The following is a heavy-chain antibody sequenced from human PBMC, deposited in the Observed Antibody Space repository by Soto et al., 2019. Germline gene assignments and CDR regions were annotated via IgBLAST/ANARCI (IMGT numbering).Heavy chain of an antibody. V-gene: IGHV3-23*01. Sequence: EVELLESGGGLVQPGGSVRLSCAASGFTFRNYAMSWVRQAPGKGLEGVSSIHGEGAGSFYADAVKGRFTVSRDDSKETLSLQMGSLRVDDTAVYYCVKDGVARNGNWDWFDPVGQGTLVTVAS. CDR2: IHGEGAGS. CDR3: VKDGVARNGNWDWFDP. CDR1: GFTFRNYA. D-gene: IGHD6-19*01. J-gene: IGHJ5*02.